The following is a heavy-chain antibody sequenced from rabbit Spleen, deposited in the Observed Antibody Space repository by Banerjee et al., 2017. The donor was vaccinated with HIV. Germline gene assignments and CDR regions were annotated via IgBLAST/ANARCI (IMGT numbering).Heavy chain of an antibody. D-gene: IGHD3-1*01. V-gene: IGHV1S47*01. CDR2: IDPIFGVS. J-gene: IGHJ4*01. CDR3: ARDDTDGRGFALNL. Sequence: QEQLVESGGGLVQPGGSLKLSCTVSGFDISKYGVTWVRQAPGKGLEWIGYIDPIFGVSYYATWVNGRFTISSHDAQNTLYLQLSSLTAADTATYFCARDDTDGRGFALNLWGQGTLVTVS. CDR1: GFDISKYG.